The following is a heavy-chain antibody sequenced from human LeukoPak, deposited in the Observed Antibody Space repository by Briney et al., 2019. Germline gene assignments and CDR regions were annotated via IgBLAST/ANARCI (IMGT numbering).Heavy chain of an antibody. CDR2: IYYSGST. V-gene: IGHV4-30-4*08. Sequence: SETLSLTCTVSGGSISSGDYYWSWIRQPPGKGLEWIGYIYYSGSTYYNPSLKSRVTISVDTSKNQFSLKLSSVTAAYPAVYYCARDQKTISLPRYYMDVGEKGP. J-gene: IGHJ6*03. CDR1: GGSISSGDYY. CDR3: ARDQKTISLPRYYMDV. D-gene: IGHD1-7*01.